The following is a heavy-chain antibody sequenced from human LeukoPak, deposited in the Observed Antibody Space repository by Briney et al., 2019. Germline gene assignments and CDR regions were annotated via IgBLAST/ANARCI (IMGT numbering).Heavy chain of an antibody. CDR1: GGSISSSSYY. CDR2: IYYSGST. D-gene: IGHD3-16*02. J-gene: IGHJ4*02. V-gene: IGHV4-39*07. Sequence: TSETLSLTCTVSGGSISSSSYYWGWIRQPPGKGLEWIGSIYYSGSTYYNPSLKSRVTISVDTSKNQFSLKLSSVTAADTAVYYCARDQGYDYVWGSYPVGYFDYWGQGTLVTVSS. CDR3: ARDQGYDYVWGSYPVGYFDY.